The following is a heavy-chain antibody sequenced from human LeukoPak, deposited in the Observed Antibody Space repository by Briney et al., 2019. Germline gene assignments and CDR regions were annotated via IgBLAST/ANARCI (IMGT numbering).Heavy chain of an antibody. CDR2: ISPTGSTT. CDR1: GFSFRGDW. CDR3: ARGPNSNWSGLDF. Sequence: PGGSLRLSCTASGFSFRGDWMHWARQLPGKGLVWVSRISPTGSTTSYADSVKGRFTVSRDNAKNTLYLQVNNLRAEDTAVYYCARGPNSNWSGLDFWGQGTLLTVSS. D-gene: IGHD6-6*01. J-gene: IGHJ4*02. V-gene: IGHV3-74*01.